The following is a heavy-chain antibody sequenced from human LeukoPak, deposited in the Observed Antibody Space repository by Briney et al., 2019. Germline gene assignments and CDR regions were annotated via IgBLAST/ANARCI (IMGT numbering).Heavy chain of an antibody. CDR3: ARELNYDSSGYYFDY. D-gene: IGHD3-22*01. V-gene: IGHV1-2*06. J-gene: IGHJ4*02. CDR2: INPNSGGT. CDR1: GYTFTVYF. Sequence: GASVKVSCKASGYTFTVYFMQWVRQAPGQGLEWRGRINPNSGGTNYAQKFQGRVTTTRDTSISTAYMELSRLRSDDTAVYYCARELNYDSSGYYFDYWGQGTLVTVSS.